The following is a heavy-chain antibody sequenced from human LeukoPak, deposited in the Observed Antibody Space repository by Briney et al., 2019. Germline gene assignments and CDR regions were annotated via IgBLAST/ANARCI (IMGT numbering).Heavy chain of an antibody. CDR1: GFTFSSYA. Sequence: GGSLRLSCAASGFTFSSYAMGWVRQAPGKGLEWVSAISGGGGSTYYADSVKGRFTISRDNSKNTLYLQMNSLRAEDTAVYYCAKGGRYCSGGSCYTGDYWGQGTLVTVSS. J-gene: IGHJ4*02. CDR3: AKGGRYCSGGSCYTGDY. V-gene: IGHV3-23*01. D-gene: IGHD2-15*01. CDR2: ISGGGGST.